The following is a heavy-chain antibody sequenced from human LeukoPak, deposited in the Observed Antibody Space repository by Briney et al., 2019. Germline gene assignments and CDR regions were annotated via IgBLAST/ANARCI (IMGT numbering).Heavy chain of an antibody. Sequence: PSETLSLTCTVSGDSIIGFYWSWIRQPAGKGLQWIGRISTSGSTNYNPSLKSRVTMSVDRSTNEFSLTVRSVTAADTALYYCARGLPSYGDYVEYYFYMDVWGKGTTVTVSS. CDR3: ARGLPSYGDYVEYYFYMDV. D-gene: IGHD4-17*01. CDR2: ISTSGST. CDR1: GDSIIGFY. J-gene: IGHJ6*03. V-gene: IGHV4-4*07.